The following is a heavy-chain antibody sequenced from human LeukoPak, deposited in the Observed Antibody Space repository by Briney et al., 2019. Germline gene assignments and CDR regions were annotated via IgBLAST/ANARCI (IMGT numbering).Heavy chain of an antibody. CDR2: INPDSGGT. V-gene: IGHV1-2*02. D-gene: IGHD1-14*01. CDR3: ARGGSATTSGYNWFDP. J-gene: IGHJ5*02. CDR1: GYTFNGYY. Sequence: ASVKVSCKASGYTFNGYYMHWVRQAPGQGLEWMGWINPDSGGTNYGQKFQGRVTMTRDTSIKTAYMELSRLRSDDTAGYYCARGGSATTSGYNWFDPWGQGTLVTVSS.